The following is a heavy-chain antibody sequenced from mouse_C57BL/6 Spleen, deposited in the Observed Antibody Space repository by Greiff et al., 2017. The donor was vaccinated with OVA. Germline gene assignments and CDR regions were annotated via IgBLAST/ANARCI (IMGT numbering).Heavy chain of an antibody. D-gene: IGHD2-1*01. Sequence: QVQLQQSGPELVKPGASVKISCKASGYAFSSSWMNWVKQRPGKGLEWIGRIYPGDGDTNYNGKFKGKATLTADKSYSTASMQLSSLTSEDSAVYFCARNYVDYYAMDYWGQGTSVTVSS. CDR3: ARNYVDYYAMDY. J-gene: IGHJ4*01. V-gene: IGHV1-82*01. CDR2: IYPGDGDT. CDR1: GYAFSSSW.